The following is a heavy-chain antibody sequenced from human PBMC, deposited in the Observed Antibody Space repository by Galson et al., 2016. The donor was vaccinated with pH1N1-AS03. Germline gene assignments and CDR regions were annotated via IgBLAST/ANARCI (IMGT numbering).Heavy chain of an antibody. CDR3: ARDLGELLGWFDP. CDR2: IIPILNRA. D-gene: IGHD1-26*01. CDR1: GGTFDTFG. J-gene: IGHJ5*02. V-gene: IGHV1-69*13. Sequence: SVKVSCKASGGTFDTFGISWVRQAPGLGLEWMGGIIPILNRAKYAPKFRGRVTITADDSTSTAYMDLSSLRSEDTAVYYCARDLGELLGWFDPWGQGTLVTVSS.